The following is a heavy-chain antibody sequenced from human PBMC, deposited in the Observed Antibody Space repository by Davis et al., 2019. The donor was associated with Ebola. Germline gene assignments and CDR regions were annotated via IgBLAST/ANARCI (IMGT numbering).Heavy chain of an antibody. CDR2: IDWNDDK. CDR3: ARTRGYSGFFGDYYSYGMDV. V-gene: IGHV2-70*11. J-gene: IGHJ6*02. CDR1: GFSLSTSGVG. D-gene: IGHD5-12*01. Sequence: SGPTLVKPTQTLTLTCTFSGFSLSTSGVGVGWIRQPPGKALEWLARIDWNDDKYYATSLKTRLTISKDTSKNQVVLTMTNMDPVDIGTYYCARTRGYSGFFGDYYSYGMDVWGQGTTVTVSS.